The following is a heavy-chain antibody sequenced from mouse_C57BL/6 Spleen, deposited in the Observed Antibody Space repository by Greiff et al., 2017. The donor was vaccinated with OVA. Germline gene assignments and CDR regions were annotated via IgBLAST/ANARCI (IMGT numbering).Heavy chain of an antibody. CDR3: ARIYYGNYDAMDY. CDR2: IWTGGGT. Sequence: VKLMESGPGLVAPSQSLSITCTVSGFSLTSYAISWVRQPPGKGLEWLGVIWTGGGTNYNSALKSSLSISKDNSKSQVFLKMNSLQTDDTARYYCARIYYGNYDAMDYWGQGTSVTVSS. D-gene: IGHD2-1*01. J-gene: IGHJ4*01. CDR1: GFSLTSYA. V-gene: IGHV2-9-1*01.